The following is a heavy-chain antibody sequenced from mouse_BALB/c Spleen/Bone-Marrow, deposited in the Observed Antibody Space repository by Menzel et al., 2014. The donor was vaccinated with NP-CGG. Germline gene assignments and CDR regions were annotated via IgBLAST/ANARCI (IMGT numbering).Heavy chain of an antibody. V-gene: IGHV1S127*01. J-gene: IGHJ4*01. CDR2: IDPSDSYT. CDR1: GYTFTSYW. D-gene: IGHD2-14*01. Sequence: QAQLQQSGAELVKPGASVKMSCKASGYTFTSYWMHWVKQRPGQGLEWIGVIDPSDSYTSYNQKFKGKATLTVDTSSSTAYIQLSSLTSEDSAVYYCTRGEVQAMDYSGKGTSVPFSS. CDR3: TRGEVQAMDY.